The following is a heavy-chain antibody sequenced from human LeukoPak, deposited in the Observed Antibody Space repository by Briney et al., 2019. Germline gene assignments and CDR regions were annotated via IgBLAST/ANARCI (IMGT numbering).Heavy chain of an antibody. CDR2: ISASGDTT. CDR1: GFTFSSFA. CDR3: AKGSHFDN. V-gene: IGHV3-23*01. J-gene: IGHJ4*02. Sequence: GSLRLSCAASGFTFSSFAMSWVRQAPGKGLQWVSAISASGDTTYYADSVKGRFAISRDNSKNTQYLQMNSLGAEDTTVYYCAKGSHFDNWGQGTLVTVS.